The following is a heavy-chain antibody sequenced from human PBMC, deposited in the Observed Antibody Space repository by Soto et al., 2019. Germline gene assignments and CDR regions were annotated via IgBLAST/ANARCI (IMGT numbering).Heavy chain of an antibody. CDR1: GGSFSGYY. V-gene: IGHV4-34*01. J-gene: IGHJ4*02. Sequence: PSETLSLTCAVYGGSFSGYYWSWIRQPPGKGLEWIGEINHSGSTNYNPSLKSRVTISVDTSKNQFSLKLSSVTAADTAVYYCARERYRSSPSKSDYWGQGTLVTVSS. D-gene: IGHD6-6*01. CDR2: INHSGST. CDR3: ARERYRSSPSKSDY.